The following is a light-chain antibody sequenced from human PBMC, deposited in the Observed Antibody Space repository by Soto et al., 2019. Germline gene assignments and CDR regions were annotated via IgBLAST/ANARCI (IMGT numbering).Light chain of an antibody. CDR2: EVT. Sequence: QSALTQPASVSGSPGQSITISCTGTRSDVGRYNYVSWYQQHPGKAPKLMIYEVTYRPSGVSARFSGSKSGNTASLTISGLQAEDEADYYCSSYAGSSNVFGTGTKVTVL. CDR3: SSYAGSSNV. CDR1: RSDVGRYNY. V-gene: IGLV2-14*01. J-gene: IGLJ1*01.